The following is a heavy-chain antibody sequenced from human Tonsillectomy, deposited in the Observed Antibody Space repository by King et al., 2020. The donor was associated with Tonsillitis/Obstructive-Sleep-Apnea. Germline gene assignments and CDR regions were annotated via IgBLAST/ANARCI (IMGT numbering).Heavy chain of an antibody. Sequence: VQLQESGPGLVKPSETLSLTCTVSGGSISSYYWSWIRQPPGKGLEWIGYIYYSGSTNYNPSLKSRVTMSVDTSKNQFSLKLSSVTAAGTAVYYCARLVAAAGRGYNWFDPWGQGTLVTVSS. J-gene: IGHJ5*02. CDR1: GGSISSYY. CDR2: IYYSGST. CDR3: ARLVAAAGRGYNWFDP. D-gene: IGHD6-13*01. V-gene: IGHV4-59*08.